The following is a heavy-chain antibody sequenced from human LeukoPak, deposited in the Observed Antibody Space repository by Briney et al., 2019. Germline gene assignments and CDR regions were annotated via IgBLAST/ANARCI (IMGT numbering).Heavy chain of an antibody. V-gene: IGHV3-23*01. J-gene: IGHJ3*02. CDR3: AKDRYYDSSAEYIGPAFDI. CDR2: ISGSGGST. D-gene: IGHD3-22*01. Sequence: QTGGSLRLSCAASGFTFSSYAMSWVRQAPGKGLEWVSAISGSGGSTYYADSVKGRFTISRDNSKNTLYLQMNSLRAEDTAVYYCAKDRYYDSSAEYIGPAFDIWGQGTMVTVSS. CDR1: GFTFSSYA.